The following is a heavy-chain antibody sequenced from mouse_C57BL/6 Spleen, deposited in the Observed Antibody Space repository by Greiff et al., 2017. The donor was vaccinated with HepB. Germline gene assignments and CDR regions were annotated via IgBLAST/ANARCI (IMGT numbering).Heavy chain of an antibody. CDR2: IYPGDGDT. V-gene: IGHV1-82*01. J-gene: IGHJ2*01. D-gene: IGHD1-1*01. CDR3: ARDYGSSHFDY. CDR1: GYAFSCSW. Sequence: QVQLQQSGPELVKPGASVKISCKASGYAFSCSWMNWVKQRPGKGLEWIGRIYPGDGDTNYNGKFKGKATLTADKSSSTAYMQLSSLTSEDSAVYFCARDYGSSHFDYWGQGTTLTVSS.